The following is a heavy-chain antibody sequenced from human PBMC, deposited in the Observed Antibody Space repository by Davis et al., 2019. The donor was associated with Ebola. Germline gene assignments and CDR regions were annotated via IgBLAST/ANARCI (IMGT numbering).Heavy chain of an antibody. CDR3: ARDRPLDFFFGDYYGMDV. D-gene: IGHD3-16*01. Sequence: GESLKISCAVSGLSVNSNYINWVRQSPGKGLEWVSVIHSTGTTYYADSVKGRFTISRDNAKNSLYLQMNSLRAEDTAVYYCARDRPLDFFFGDYYGMDVWGQGTTVTVSS. CDR1: GLSVNSNY. V-gene: IGHV3-66*01. J-gene: IGHJ6*02. CDR2: IHSTGTT.